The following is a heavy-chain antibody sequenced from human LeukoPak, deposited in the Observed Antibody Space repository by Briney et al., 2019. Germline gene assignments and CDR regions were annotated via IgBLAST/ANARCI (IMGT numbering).Heavy chain of an antibody. CDR3: ARSMVRGVDWFDP. V-gene: IGHV4-39*01. CDR1: GGSISSSSYY. CDR2: IYYSGST. J-gene: IGHJ5*02. Sequence: SETLSLTCTVSGGSISSSSYYWGWIRLPPGTGLEWIGSIYYSGSTYYNPSLKSRVTISVDTSKNQFSLKLSSVTAADTAVYYCARSMVRGVDWFDPWGQGTLVTVSS. D-gene: IGHD3-10*01.